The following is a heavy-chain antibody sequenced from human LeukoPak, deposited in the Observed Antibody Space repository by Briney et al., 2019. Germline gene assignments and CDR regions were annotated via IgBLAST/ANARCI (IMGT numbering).Heavy chain of an antibody. V-gene: IGHV1-24*01. CDR2: FDPEDGET. Sequence: GASVKVSCKVSGYTLTELSMHWVRQAPGKGLEWMGGFDPEDGETIYAQRFQGRVTMTEDTSTDTAYMELSSLRSEDTAVYYCATTGPNSNGWFYYYYYGMDVWGQGTTVTVSS. D-gene: IGHD6-19*01. CDR3: ATTGPNSNGWFYYYYYGMDV. J-gene: IGHJ6*02. CDR1: GYTLTELS.